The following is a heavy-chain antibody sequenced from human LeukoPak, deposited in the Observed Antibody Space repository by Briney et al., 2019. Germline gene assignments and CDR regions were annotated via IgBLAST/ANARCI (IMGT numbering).Heavy chain of an antibody. J-gene: IGHJ4*02. CDR3: ASGLNSRSSSC. CDR1: GYSFTDYY. V-gene: IGHV1-2*02. D-gene: IGHD6-13*01. CDR2: INPETGGT. Sequence: ASVKVSCKASGYSFTDYYMHWVRQAPGQGLEWMGSINPETGGTNYARKFQGRVTMTTDTTISTAYMQLSRLRSDDTAVYYCASGLNSRSSSCWGQGTWVTVSS.